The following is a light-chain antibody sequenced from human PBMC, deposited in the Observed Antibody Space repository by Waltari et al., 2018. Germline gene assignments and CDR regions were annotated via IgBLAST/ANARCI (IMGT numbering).Light chain of an antibody. CDR3: QQYNSYSLLT. V-gene: IGKV1-5*03. CDR1: QSISNW. Sequence: DIQMTQSPSTLYASVGDRVTITLRASQSISNWLAWYQQKPGKAPKLLIYKASTLESGVPSRFSGSGSGTEFTLTISSLQPDDFATYYCQQYNSYSLLTFGGGTKVEIK. CDR2: KAS. J-gene: IGKJ4*01.